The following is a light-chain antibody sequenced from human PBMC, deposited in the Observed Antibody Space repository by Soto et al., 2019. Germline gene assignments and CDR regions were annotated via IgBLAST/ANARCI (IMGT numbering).Light chain of an antibody. CDR1: SSDVGGYNS. J-gene: IGLJ3*02. CDR3: AAWDDSLNGPV. V-gene: IGLV2-8*01. Sequence: QSALTQPPSASGSPGQSVTISCTGTSSDVGGYNSVSWYQQHPGKAPKLMIYEVTKRPSGVPDRFSGSKSGNTASLAISGLQSEDEADYYCAAWDDSLNGPVFGGGTKLTVL. CDR2: EVT.